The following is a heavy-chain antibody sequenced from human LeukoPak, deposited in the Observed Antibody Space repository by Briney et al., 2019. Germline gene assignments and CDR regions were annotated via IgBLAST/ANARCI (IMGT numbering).Heavy chain of an antibody. D-gene: IGHD3-22*01. V-gene: IGHV3-23*01. CDR1: GFTFTSYA. CDR3: AKRHDSNGPTGYFDY. Sequence: PGGSLRLACAASGFTFTSYAVSWVRQPPGKGLEWVSSVSGRGDNTYYADSVKGLFTISRDNSKNTLDLQMNSLRAEDTAVYYCAKRHDSNGPTGYFDYWGQGALVTVSS. J-gene: IGHJ4*02. CDR2: VSGRGDNT.